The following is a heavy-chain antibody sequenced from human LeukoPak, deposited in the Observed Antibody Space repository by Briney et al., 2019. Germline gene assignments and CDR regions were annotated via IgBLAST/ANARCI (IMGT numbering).Heavy chain of an antibody. CDR1: GFTFSSYS. Sequence: SGGSLRLSCAASGFTFSSYSMNWVRQAPGKGLEWVANIKPGGKEKYYVDSVKGRFTISRDNVRNSLYLQMNSLRAEDTAIYYCATFRFLGTWGQGTMVTVSP. D-gene: IGHD3-3*01. J-gene: IGHJ3*01. V-gene: IGHV3-7*03. CDR2: IKPGGKEK. CDR3: ATFRFLGT.